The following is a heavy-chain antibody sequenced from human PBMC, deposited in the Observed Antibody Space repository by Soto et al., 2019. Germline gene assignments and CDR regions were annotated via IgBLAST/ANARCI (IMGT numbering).Heavy chain of an antibody. CDR2: ISVSGGTT. V-gene: IGHV3-23*01. J-gene: IGHJ4*02. CDR1: GFTFSNYA. D-gene: IGHD3-22*01. CDR3: AKGLYYYDSSGYRLFDY. Sequence: EVQLLESGGGLVQPGGSLRLSCAASGFTFSNYALTWVRQAPGKGLEWVSTISVSGGTTHYADSVKGRFTISRDNSKKTLYLQMNSLRADDTAVYYCAKGLYYYDSSGYRLFDYWGQGTLVTVSS.